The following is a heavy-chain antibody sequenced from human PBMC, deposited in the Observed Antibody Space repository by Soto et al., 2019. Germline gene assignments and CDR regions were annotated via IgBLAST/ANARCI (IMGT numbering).Heavy chain of an antibody. CDR2: ISGSGGST. J-gene: IGHJ3*02. Sequence: EVQLLESGGGLVQPGGSLRLSCAASGFTFSSYAMSWVRQAPGKGLEWVSAISGSGGSTYYADSVKGRFTISRDNSKNTLYLQMNIWRAEDTAVYYCAKDQTTYYDFWSGPPIYAFDIWGQGTMVTVSS. V-gene: IGHV3-23*01. D-gene: IGHD3-3*01. CDR3: AKDQTTYYDFWSGPPIYAFDI. CDR1: GFTFSSYA.